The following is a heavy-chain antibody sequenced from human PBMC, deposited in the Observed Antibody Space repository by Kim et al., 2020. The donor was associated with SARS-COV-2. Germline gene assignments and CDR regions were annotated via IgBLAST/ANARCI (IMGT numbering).Heavy chain of an antibody. J-gene: IGHJ4*02. CDR3: VRGGSSRIAN. Sequence: TIYYAAVVKGRFTISRDNARNSLYMQINGLRDEDTALYYCVRGGSSRIANWGQGTLVTVSS. D-gene: IGHD1-26*01. CDR2: TI. V-gene: IGHV3-48*02.